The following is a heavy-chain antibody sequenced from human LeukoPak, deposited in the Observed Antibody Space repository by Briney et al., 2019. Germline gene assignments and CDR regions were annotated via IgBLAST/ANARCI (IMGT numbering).Heavy chain of an antibody. D-gene: IGHD3-22*01. CDR3: ARDRGYYYDSSGYYFDY. CDR1: GFTVSSNY. J-gene: IGHJ4*02. Sequence: PGGSLRLSCAASGFTVSSNYMSWVRQAPGKGLEWVSVIYSGGSTYYADSVKGRFTISRDNSKNTLYLQMNSLRAEDTAVYYCARDRGYYYDSSGYYFDYWGQGTLVTVSS. CDR2: IYSGGST. V-gene: IGHV3-53*05.